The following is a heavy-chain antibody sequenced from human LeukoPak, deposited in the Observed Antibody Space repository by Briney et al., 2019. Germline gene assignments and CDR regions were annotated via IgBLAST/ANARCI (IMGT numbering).Heavy chain of an antibody. D-gene: IGHD2-21*01. CDR3: ARGALIPDF. J-gene: IGHJ4*02. CDR1: GFTFSSYA. Sequence: PGGSLRLSCAASGFTFSSYAMTWVRQAPGKGLAWVSSISKSDGSTYYADSVKGRFTISRDNSKNTVYLHMDSLRVEDTDIYYCARGALIPDFRGQGTLVSVSS. V-gene: IGHV3-23*01. CDR2: ISKSDGST.